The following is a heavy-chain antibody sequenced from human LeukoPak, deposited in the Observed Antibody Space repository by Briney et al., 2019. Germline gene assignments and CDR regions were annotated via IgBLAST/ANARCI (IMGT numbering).Heavy chain of an antibody. J-gene: IGHJ6*02. CDR1: GFIFSSYA. Sequence: PGGSLRLSCAASGFIFSSYAMSWVRQAPGKGLEWVSGISGSGGNTYKADSVKGRFTISRDNSKNTLYLQMNSLRAEDTAVYFCARERCIGTSCSRGMDVWGQGTTVTVSS. D-gene: IGHD2-2*01. V-gene: IGHV3-23*01. CDR3: ARERCIGTSCSRGMDV. CDR2: ISGSGGNT.